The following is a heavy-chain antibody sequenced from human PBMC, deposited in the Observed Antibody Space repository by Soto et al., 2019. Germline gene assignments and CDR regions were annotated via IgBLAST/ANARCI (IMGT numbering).Heavy chain of an antibody. J-gene: IGHJ4*02. CDR1: GFTFITYS. CDR2: INSNGRSI. Sequence: EVRLVESGGGLVQPGGSLRLSCAASGFTFITYSINWVRQAPGKGLEWLSYINSNGRSIFYADSVQGRFTISRDNAQNSVYLQMNSPRPEDTAVYYCARAPNWNDVSFDNWGQGTLVTVSS. V-gene: IGHV3-48*01. D-gene: IGHD1-1*01. CDR3: ARAPNWNDVSFDN.